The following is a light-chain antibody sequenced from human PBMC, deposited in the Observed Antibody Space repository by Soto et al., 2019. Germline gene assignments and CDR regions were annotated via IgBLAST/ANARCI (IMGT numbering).Light chain of an antibody. J-gene: IGKJ1*01. CDR2: GVS. V-gene: IGKV3-11*01. CDR3: QRRSNGAWR. Sequence: RQCPPTLIASVLDIVTITFRASQTISSWLAWYQQKPGQPPRLLIYGVSSRGYGIPDRFSGSGSGTYFPLSISRLEPEDFAVYYCQRRSNGAWRFGQGTKVDIK. CDR1: QTISSW.